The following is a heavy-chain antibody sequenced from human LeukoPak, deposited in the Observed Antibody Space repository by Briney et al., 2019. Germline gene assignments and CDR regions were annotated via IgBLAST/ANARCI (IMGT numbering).Heavy chain of an antibody. CDR1: GFSFSDYG. Sequence: GGSLRLSCAASGFSFSDYGMHWVRQAPGKGLEWVAFIRYDGSNKYYADSVKGRFTISRDNSKNTVYLQMNSLRPEDTAVYYCAKPMVRGVIGDYWGQGTLVTVSS. CDR3: AKPMVRGVIGDY. J-gene: IGHJ4*02. V-gene: IGHV3-30*02. D-gene: IGHD3-10*01. CDR2: IRYDGSNK.